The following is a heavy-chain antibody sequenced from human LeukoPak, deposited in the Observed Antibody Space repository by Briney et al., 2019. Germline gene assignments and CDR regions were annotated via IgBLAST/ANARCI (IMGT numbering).Heavy chain of an antibody. J-gene: IGHJ5*02. V-gene: IGHV1-2*02. CDR3: AGLGSTVKGRIDP. D-gene: IGHD5/OR15-5a*01. CDR1: GYHFTCHH. CDR2: ISTDSGDA. Sequence: ASVKVSCKASGYHFTCHHVHWVRQAPGQGLEWMGRISTDSGDADIAQKFQGRVTMTRDTSISTAYMELSRLTSDDSAVYYCAGLGSTVKGRIDPWGQGTSVTVSS.